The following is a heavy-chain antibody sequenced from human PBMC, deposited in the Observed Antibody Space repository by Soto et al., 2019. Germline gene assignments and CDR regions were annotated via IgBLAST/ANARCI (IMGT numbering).Heavy chain of an antibody. V-gene: IGHV1-3*01. CDR2: INAGNGNT. CDR3: ARDMWYYYDSSGYFQDAFDI. J-gene: IGHJ3*02. D-gene: IGHD3-22*01. Sequence: GASVKVSCKASGYTFTSYAMHWVRQAPGQRLEWMGWINAGNGNTKYSQKFQGRVTITRDTSASTAYVELSSLRSEDTAVYYCARDMWYYYDSSGYFQDAFDIWGQGTMVTVS. CDR1: GYTFTSYA.